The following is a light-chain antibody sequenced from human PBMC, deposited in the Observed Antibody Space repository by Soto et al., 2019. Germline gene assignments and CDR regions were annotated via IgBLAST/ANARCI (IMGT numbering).Light chain of an antibody. CDR2: EVT. CDR1: SSDVGGYNY. CDR3: SSYAGSNNLV. Sequence: QSALTQPPSASGSPGQSVTISCTGTSSDVGGYNYVSWYQQYPGKAPKLMIYEVTKRPSGVPDRFSGSKSGNTASLTVSGLHAEDEAGYYCSSYAGSNNLVFGGGTKLTVL. V-gene: IGLV2-8*01. J-gene: IGLJ2*01.